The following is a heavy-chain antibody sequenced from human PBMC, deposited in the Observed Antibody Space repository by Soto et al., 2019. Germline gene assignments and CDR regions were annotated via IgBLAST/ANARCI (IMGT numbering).Heavy chain of an antibody. D-gene: IGHD6-25*01. CDR3: ARQAADTDGMDV. CDR1: GGSISSSSYY. Sequence: SETLSLTCTVSGGSISSSSYYWGWIRQPPGKGLEWIGSIYYSGSTYYNPSLKIRVTISVATSKNQFSLKLSSVTAADTAVYYCARQAADTDGMDVWGQGTTVTVSS. CDR2: IYYSGST. V-gene: IGHV4-39*01. J-gene: IGHJ6*02.